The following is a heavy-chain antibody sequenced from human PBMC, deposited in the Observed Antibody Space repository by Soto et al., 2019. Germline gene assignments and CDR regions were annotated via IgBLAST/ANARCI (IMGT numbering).Heavy chain of an antibody. J-gene: IGHJ4*02. CDR1: GGSISSYY. D-gene: IGHD3-10*01. Sequence: PSETLSLTCTVSGGSISSYYCSWIRQPPGKGLEWIGFIYYSGSTNYNPSLKSRVTISVDTSKNQFSLKLSSVTAADTAVYYCAIRRSGPTFFDYWGQGSRVTV. V-gene: IGHV4-59*08. CDR3: AIRRSGPTFFDY. CDR2: IYYSGST.